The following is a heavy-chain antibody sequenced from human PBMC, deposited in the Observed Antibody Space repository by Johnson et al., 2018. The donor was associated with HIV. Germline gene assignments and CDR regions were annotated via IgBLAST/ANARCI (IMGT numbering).Heavy chain of an antibody. V-gene: IGHV3-30-3*01. CDR1: GFTFSSYA. Sequence: QVQLVESGGGLVQPGGSLRLSCAASGFTFSSYAMHWVRQAPGKGLEWVAVISYDGSNKYYADSVKGRFPISRDNSKNTLYLQMNSLRAEDTALYYCARGRYGRMTTVAAAAFDIWGQGTMVTVSS. CDR2: ISYDGSNK. CDR3: ARGRYGRMTTVAAAAFDI. D-gene: IGHD4-23*01. J-gene: IGHJ3*02.